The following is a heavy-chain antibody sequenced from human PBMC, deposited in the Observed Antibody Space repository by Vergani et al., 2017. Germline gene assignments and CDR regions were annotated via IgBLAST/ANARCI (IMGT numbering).Heavy chain of an antibody. Sequence: EVQVVESGGGLVKPGGSLRLSCAASGFTFSSYSMNWVRQAPGKGLEWVSSISSSSSYIYYADSVKGRFTISRDNAKNSLYLQMNSLRAEDTAVYYCARGAYDILTGYYHYYYYYGMDVWGQGTTVTVSS. J-gene: IGHJ6*02. CDR3: ARGAYDILTGYYHYYYYYGMDV. V-gene: IGHV3-21*01. CDR2: ISSSSSYI. D-gene: IGHD3-9*01. CDR1: GFTFSSYS.